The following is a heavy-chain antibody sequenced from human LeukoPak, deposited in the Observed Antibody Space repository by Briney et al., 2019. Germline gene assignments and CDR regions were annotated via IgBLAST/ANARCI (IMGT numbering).Heavy chain of an antibody. V-gene: IGHV3-11*03. D-gene: IGHD6-25*01. CDR3: AAGTAAGF. Sequence: TGGSLRLSCVVSGIPFSDYYMNWIRQAPGKGLEWISYISSSSSYTDYADSVKGRFTISRDNAKSALYLQMNSLRLEDTAVYYCAAGTAAGFWGQGTLVTVSS. CDR2: ISSSSSYT. CDR1: GIPFSDYY. J-gene: IGHJ4*02.